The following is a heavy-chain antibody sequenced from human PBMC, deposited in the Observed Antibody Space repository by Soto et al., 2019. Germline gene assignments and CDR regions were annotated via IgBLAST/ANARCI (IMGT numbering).Heavy chain of an antibody. D-gene: IGHD2-21*02. Sequence: QVQLVQSGAEVKKPGSSVKVSCKASGGTFSSYAISWVRQAPGQGLEWMGGIIPIFGTANYAQKFQGRVTITADESTSTAYMELSSLRSEDTAVYYCASNSVVVTAIRFDAFDIWGQGTMVTVSS. CDR3: ASNSVVVTAIRFDAFDI. CDR2: IIPIFGTA. CDR1: GGTFSSYA. J-gene: IGHJ3*02. V-gene: IGHV1-69*12.